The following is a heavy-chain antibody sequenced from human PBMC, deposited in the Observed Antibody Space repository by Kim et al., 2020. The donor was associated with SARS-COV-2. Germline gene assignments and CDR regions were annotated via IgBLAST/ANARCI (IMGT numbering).Heavy chain of an antibody. D-gene: IGHD3-16*01. CDR2: IYSDGST. CDR1: KFTVSKNY. CDR3: ARGLMGLDV. V-gene: IGHV3-53*04. Sequence: GGSLRLSCVASKFTVSKNYMTWVRQAPGKGLECVSVIYSDGSTSYADSVKGRFTISRHNSKNTLYLQMNSLRREDTAVYYCARGLMGLDVWGQGTTVTVSS. J-gene: IGHJ6*02.